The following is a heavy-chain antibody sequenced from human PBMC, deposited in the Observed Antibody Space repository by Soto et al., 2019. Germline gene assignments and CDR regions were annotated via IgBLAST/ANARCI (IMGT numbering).Heavy chain of an antibody. CDR1: GFIFSNNA. D-gene: IGHD3-22*01. CDR3: AKNSGYYYDAFDI. J-gene: IGHJ3*02. CDR2: ISGSSGST. V-gene: IGHV3-23*01. Sequence: PGGSLRLSCAASGFIFSNNAMSWVRQAPGKVLEWVSAISGSSGSTFYADSVKGRFTISRDNSKNTLYLQMNSLRAEDTALYYCAKNSGYYYDAFDIWGQGTMVTVSS.